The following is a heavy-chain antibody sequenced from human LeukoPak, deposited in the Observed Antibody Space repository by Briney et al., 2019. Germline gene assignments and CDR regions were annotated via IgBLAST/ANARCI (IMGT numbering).Heavy chain of an antibody. Sequence: SETLSLTCTVSDGSISSYYWSWIRQPPGKGLEWIGYIYYSGSTNYNPSLKSRVTISVDTSKNQFSLKLSSVTAADTAVYYCARQGNYDFWSGYYTGESYYYYYGMDVWGQGTTVTVSS. CDR2: IYYSGST. CDR1: DGSISSYY. J-gene: IGHJ6*02. V-gene: IGHV4-59*08. CDR3: ARQGNYDFWSGYYTGESYYYYYGMDV. D-gene: IGHD3-3*01.